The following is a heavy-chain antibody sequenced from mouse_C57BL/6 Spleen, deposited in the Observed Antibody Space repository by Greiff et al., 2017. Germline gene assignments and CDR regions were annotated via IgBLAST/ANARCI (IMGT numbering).Heavy chain of an antibody. Sequence: VQLQQSGPGLVQPSQSLSITCTVSGFSLTSYGVHWVRQSPGKGLEWLGVIWRGGSTDYNAAFMSRLSITKDNSKSQVFFKMNSLQADDTAICYFAKPLGSGYFDVWGTGTTVTVSS. D-gene: IGHD1-1*01. CDR2: IWRGGST. J-gene: IGHJ1*03. V-gene: IGHV2-5*01. CDR3: AKPLGSGYFDV. CDR1: GFSLTSYG.